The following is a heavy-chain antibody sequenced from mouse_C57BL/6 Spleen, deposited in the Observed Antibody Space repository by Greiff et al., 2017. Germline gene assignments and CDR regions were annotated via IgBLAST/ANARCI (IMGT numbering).Heavy chain of an antibody. J-gene: IGHJ4*01. CDR1: GYTFTSYW. CDR3: ARQRIYYAMDY. CDR2: IYPGSGST. V-gene: IGHV1-55*01. Sequence: VQLQQPGAELVKPGASVKMSCKASGYTFTSYWITWVKQRPGQGLEWIGDIYPGSGSTNYNEKFKSKATLTVDTSSSTAYMQLSSLTSEASAVYYCARQRIYYAMDYWGQGTSVTVSS.